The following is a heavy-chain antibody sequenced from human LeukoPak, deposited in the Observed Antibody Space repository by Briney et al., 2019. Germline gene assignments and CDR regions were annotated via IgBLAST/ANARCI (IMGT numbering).Heavy chain of an antibody. J-gene: IGHJ4*02. CDR1: SASISTYY. CDR3: ARGASYCGGDCWGGAYDY. D-gene: IGHD2-21*02. V-gene: IGHV4-59*01. CDR2: IYHSGTS. Sequence: SETLSLTCTVSSASISTYYWSWIRQPPGKGLEWIGYIYHSGTSNYNTSLKSRVTMSVDTSKSQFSLSLSSVTSADTAVYYCARGASYCGGDCWGGAYDYWGQGTLVTVSS.